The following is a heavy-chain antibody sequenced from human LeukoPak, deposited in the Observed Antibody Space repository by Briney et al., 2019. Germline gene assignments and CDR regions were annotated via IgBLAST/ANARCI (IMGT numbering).Heavy chain of an antibody. V-gene: IGHV3-7*01. CDR2: IKQDGSEK. CDR1: GFTFSSYW. CDR3: ARDQPNTGFDFDY. D-gene: IGHD2-8*01. Sequence: GGSLRLSCAASGFTFSSYWMSWVRQAPGKGLEWVANIKQDGSEKYYVDSVKGRLTISRDNAKNSLYLQMNSLRAEDTAVYYCARDQPNTGFDFDYWGQGILVTVSS. J-gene: IGHJ4*02.